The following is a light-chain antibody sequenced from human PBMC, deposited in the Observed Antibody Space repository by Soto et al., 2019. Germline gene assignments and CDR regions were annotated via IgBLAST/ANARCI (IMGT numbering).Light chain of an antibody. CDR3: SSYTSSSTSV. V-gene: IGLV2-14*01. J-gene: IGLJ1*01. CDR1: RSDVGGYNY. CDR2: EVS. Sequence: QFALTQSASLSGSPGQSSTISCTGTRSDVGGYNYVSWYQQHPGKAPKLMIYEVSNRPSGVSNRFSGSKSGNTASLTISGLQAEDEADYYCSSYTSSSTSVFGTGTKVTVL.